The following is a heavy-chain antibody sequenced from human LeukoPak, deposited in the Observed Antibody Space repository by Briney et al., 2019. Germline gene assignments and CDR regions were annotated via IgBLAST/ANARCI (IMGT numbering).Heavy chain of an antibody. CDR1: GYTFTSYD. D-gene: IGHD1-26*01. Sequence: ASVKVSCKASGYTFTSYDINWVRQATGQGLEWMGWMNPNSGNTGYAQKFQGRVTMTRNTSISTAYMELSSLRSEDTAVYYCARGPSGSYPWGYYFDYWGQGTLVTVSS. CDR3: ARGPSGSYPWGYYFDY. V-gene: IGHV1-8*01. J-gene: IGHJ4*02. CDR2: MNPNSGNT.